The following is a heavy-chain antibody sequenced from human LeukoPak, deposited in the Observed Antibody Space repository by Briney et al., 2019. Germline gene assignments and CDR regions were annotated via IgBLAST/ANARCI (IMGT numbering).Heavy chain of an antibody. D-gene: IGHD3-10*01. J-gene: IGHJ4*02. CDR1: GYSFTSYW. CDR2: IYPGDSDT. Sequence: GESLKISCKGSGYSFTSYWIGWVRQMLGKGLEWMGIIYPGDSDTRYSPSFQGQVTISADKSISTAYLQWSSLKASDTAMYYCARQSFYYGSGSYLVYYFDYWGQGTLVTVSS. CDR3: ARQSFYYGSGSYLVYYFDY. V-gene: IGHV5-51*01.